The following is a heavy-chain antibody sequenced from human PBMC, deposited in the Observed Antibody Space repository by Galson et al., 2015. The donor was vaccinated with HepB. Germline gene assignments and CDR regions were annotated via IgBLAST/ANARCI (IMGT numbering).Heavy chain of an antibody. V-gene: IGHV3-30-3*01. J-gene: IGHJ4*02. CDR3: AKDLATAGYYFHS. Sequence: SLRLSCAASGFTFTSYALHWVRQAPGQGLEWVAVISYDGNNKYYADTVQGRFTISRDTSKNTLYLQMDSLRADDTAVYFCAKDLATAGYYFHSWGQGTLVTVSS. CDR1: GFTFTSYA. D-gene: IGHD6-13*01. CDR2: ISYDGNNK.